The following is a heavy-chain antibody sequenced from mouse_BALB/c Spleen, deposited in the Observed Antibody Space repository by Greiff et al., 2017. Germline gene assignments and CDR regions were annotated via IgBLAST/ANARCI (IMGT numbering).Heavy chain of an antibody. CDR2: IYPGNGDT. CDR3: ARGVSYAMDY. Sequence: LQQPGAELVKPGASVKMSCKASGYTFTSYNMHWVKQTPGQGLEWIGAIYPGNGDTSYNQKFKGKATLTADKSSSTAYMQLSSLTSEDSAVYYCARGVSYAMDYWGQGTSVTVSS. V-gene: IGHV1-12*01. J-gene: IGHJ4*01. CDR1: GYTFTSYN.